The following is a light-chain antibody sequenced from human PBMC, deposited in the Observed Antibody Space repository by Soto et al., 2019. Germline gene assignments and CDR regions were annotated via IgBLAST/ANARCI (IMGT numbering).Light chain of an antibody. Sequence: TVLTHFATHLSLSPRERATLSCRASQSVRSDLAWYQQKPGEAPRLLIYDASTIPTGVPSRFSGSGSGTDSTLTISSLEPEDFAVYYCQQRSNWPRTFGQGTKVDIK. V-gene: IGKV3-11*01. CDR1: QSVRSD. CDR3: QQRSNWPRT. J-gene: IGKJ1*01. CDR2: DAS.